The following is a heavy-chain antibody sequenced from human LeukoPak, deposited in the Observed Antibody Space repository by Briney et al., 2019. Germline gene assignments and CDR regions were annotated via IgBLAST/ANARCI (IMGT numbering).Heavy chain of an antibody. D-gene: IGHD5-18*01. V-gene: IGHV3-30*18. CDR2: TSYDGGNK. CDR1: GFTFSTYG. J-gene: IGHJ5*02. Sequence: GGSLRLSCAASGFTFSTYGMHWVRQAPGKGLEWGAVTSYDGGNKYYADSVKGRFTISRDNSKNTLYLQMNSLRAEDTAVYYCAKSRGGYSYGDNWFDPWGQGTPVTVSS. CDR3: AKSRGGYSYGDNWFDP.